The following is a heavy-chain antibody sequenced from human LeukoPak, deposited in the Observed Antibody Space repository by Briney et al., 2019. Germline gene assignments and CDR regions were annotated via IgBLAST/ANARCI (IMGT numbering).Heavy chain of an antibody. J-gene: IGHJ4*02. CDR3: ARGPVPRRVLLNSGSYHYFDY. Sequence: SETLSLTCTVSGGSISSYYWGWIRQPPGKGLEWIGSIYYSGSTYYNPSLKSRVTISVDTSKNQFSLKLSSVTAADTAVYYCARGPVPRRVLLNSGSYHYFDYWGQGTLVTVSS. V-gene: IGHV4-39*07. CDR2: IYYSGST. D-gene: IGHD1-26*01. CDR1: GGSISSYY.